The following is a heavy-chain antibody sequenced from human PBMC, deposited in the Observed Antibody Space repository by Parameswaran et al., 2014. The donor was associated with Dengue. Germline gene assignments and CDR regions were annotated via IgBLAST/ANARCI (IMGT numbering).Heavy chain of an antibody. CDR3: ARGVSGPTWRDYYYYGMDV. D-gene: IGHD5-12*01. J-gene: IGHJ6*02. CDR2: INHSGST. Sequence: RWIRQPPGKGLEWIGEINHSGSTNYNPSLKSRVTISVDTSKNQFSLKLSSVTAADTAVYYCARGVSGPTWRDYYYYGMDVWGQGTTVTVSS. V-gene: IGHV4-34*01.